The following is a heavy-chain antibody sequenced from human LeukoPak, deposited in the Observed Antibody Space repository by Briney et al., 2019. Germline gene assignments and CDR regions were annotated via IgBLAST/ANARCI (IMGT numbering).Heavy chain of an antibody. J-gene: IGHJ6*03. V-gene: IGHV4-38-2*02. Sequence: PSATLSLTCTVSGYSISSGYCWRWIRQPPGKGPAWIGTIYHSGSTYYNPSLKSRVTISVDTSKNQFSLKLSSVTAADTAVYYCARGIAARRYYYYYYMDVWGKGTTVTVSS. CDR3: ARGIAARRYYYYYYMDV. D-gene: IGHD6-6*01. CDR1: GYSISSGYC. CDR2: IYHSGST.